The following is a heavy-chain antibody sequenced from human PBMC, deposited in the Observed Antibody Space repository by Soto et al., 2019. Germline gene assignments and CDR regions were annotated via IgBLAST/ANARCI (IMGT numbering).Heavy chain of an antibody. V-gene: IGHV3-23*01. CDR1: GFTFSSYA. J-gene: IGHJ5*02. CDR2: ISGSGGST. Sequence: GSLRLSCAASGFTFSSYAMSWVRQAPGKGLEWVSAISGSGGSTYYADSVKGRFTISRDNSKNTLYLQMNSLRAEDTAVYYCAKYRLRVTMVRGVIFVGWFDPWGQGTLVTVSS. D-gene: IGHD3-10*01. CDR3: AKYRLRVTMVRGVIFVGWFDP.